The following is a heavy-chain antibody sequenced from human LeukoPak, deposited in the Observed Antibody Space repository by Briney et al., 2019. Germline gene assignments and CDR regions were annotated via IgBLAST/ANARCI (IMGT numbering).Heavy chain of an antibody. Sequence: PSETLSLTCTVSGGTISRHYWSWIRQPPGKGLEWIAYIDYSGSTNYNPSPKSRLTTSLDASNNQFSLKLSSVTAADTALYYCARDRRRDRLHAFDIWGQGTMVTVSS. J-gene: IGHJ3*02. CDR2: IDYSGST. V-gene: IGHV4-59*11. D-gene: IGHD1-26*01. CDR3: ARDRRRDRLHAFDI. CDR1: GGTISRHY.